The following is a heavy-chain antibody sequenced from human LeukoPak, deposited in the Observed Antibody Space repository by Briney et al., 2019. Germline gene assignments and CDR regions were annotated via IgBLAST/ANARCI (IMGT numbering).Heavy chain of an antibody. CDR3: AGPHYGDYDWYAFDI. V-gene: IGHV5-51*01. Sequence: GESLQISCKGSGYSFTSYWIGWVRQMPGKGLEWMGIIYPGDSDTRYSPSFQGQVTISADKSISTAYLQWSSLKASDTAMYYCAGPHYGDYDWYAFDIWGQGTMVTVSS. J-gene: IGHJ3*02. D-gene: IGHD4-17*01. CDR1: GYSFTSYW. CDR2: IYPGDSDT.